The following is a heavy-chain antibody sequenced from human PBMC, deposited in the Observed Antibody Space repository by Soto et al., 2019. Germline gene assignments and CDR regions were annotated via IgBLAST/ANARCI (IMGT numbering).Heavy chain of an antibody. CDR1: GGSIRSSSYY. CDR2: IYYSGST. V-gene: IGHV4-39*07. Sequence: SETLSLTCTVSGGSIRSSSYYWGWIRQPPGKGLEWIGSIYYSGSTNYNPSLKSRVTISVDTSKNQFSLKLSSVTAADTAVYYCARRYGWAFDIWGQGTMVTVSS. CDR3: ARRYGWAFDI. D-gene: IGHD3-16*01. J-gene: IGHJ3*02.